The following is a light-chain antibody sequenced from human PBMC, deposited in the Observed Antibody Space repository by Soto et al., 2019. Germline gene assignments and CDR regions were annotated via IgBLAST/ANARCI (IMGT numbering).Light chain of an antibody. Sequence: EIRVTRCPTTLTESVGARVTIPCRASQSIVTSLAWYQQKPGKAPKLLIYAASSFQSGVPSRFSGSGSGTHFTLTISSLQPEDFATYYCQQSNSHPCTFGQGTQLEIK. CDR1: QSIVTS. J-gene: IGKJ5*01. V-gene: IGKV1-39*01. CDR2: AAS. CDR3: QQSNSHPCT.